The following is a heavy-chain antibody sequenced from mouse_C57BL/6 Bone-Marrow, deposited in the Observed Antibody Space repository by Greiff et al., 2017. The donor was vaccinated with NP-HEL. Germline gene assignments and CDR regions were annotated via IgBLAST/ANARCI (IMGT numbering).Heavy chain of an antibody. Sequence: EVQLVESGGGLVQSGRSLRLSCATSGFTFSDFYMEWVRQAPGKGLEWIAASRNKANDYTTEYSASVKGRFIVSRDTSQSILYLQMNALRAEDTAIYYCARDAGYSNFDYWGQGTTLTVSS. CDR3: ARDAGYSNFDY. D-gene: IGHD2-5*01. V-gene: IGHV7-1*01. J-gene: IGHJ2*01. CDR1: GFTFSDFY. CDR2: SRNKANDYTT.